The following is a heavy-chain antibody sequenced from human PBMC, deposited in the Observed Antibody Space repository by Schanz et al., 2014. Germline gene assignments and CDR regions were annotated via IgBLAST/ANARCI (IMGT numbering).Heavy chain of an antibody. Sequence: VQLVESGGGLVQPGGSLRLSCAASGFTFSDYYMSWIRQAPGRGLEWVSSISSSGSYIHYADSVKGRFTISRDNAKNTLYLQMNSLRAEDTAVYYCARANYRRKINFDYWGRGTLVTVSS. V-gene: IGHV3-11*06. CDR1: GFTFSDYY. CDR3: ARANYRRKINFDY. CDR2: ISSSGSYI. D-gene: IGHD3-10*01. J-gene: IGHJ4*02.